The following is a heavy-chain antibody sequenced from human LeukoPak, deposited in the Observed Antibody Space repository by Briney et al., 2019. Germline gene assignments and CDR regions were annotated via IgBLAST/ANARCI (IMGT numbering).Heavy chain of an antibody. CDR1: GFTFSSYC. D-gene: IGHD2-15*01. CDR2: ISYDGSNK. Sequence: GASLRLSCAASGFTFSSYCMHWVRQAPGKGLEWVAVISYDGSNKYYADSVKGRLTITRDNSKNTLYLQMNSLRAEDTAVYYCAKDLDAALDYWGQGTLVTVSS. CDR3: AKDLDAALDY. J-gene: IGHJ4*02. V-gene: IGHV3-30*18.